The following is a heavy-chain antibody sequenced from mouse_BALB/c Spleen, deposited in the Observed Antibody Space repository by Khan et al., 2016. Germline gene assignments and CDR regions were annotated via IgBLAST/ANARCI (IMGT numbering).Heavy chain of an antibody. J-gene: IGHJ4*01. CDR3: TRRDGWTMDY. Sequence: VALVDSLGDLVKPGGSLKLSCAASGFTFSTYGMSWVRQTPDKRLEWVATISSGGDYIFYLDSLRGRFTISRDNARNTLYLQMSSLKSEDTAMYYCTRRDGWTMDYWGQGTSVTVSS. CDR2: ISSGGDYI. D-gene: IGHD2-3*01. V-gene: IGHV5-6*01. CDR1: GFTFSTYG.